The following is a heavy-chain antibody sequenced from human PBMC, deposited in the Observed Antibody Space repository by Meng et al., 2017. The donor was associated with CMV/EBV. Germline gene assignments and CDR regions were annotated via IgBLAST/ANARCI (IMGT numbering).Heavy chain of an antibody. CDR1: GFTVSSNY. D-gene: IGHD3-3*01. V-gene: IGHV3-66*02. CDR3: ARDNTIFGVGMDV. J-gene: IGHJ6*02. Sequence: EGSLRLSCAASGFTVSSNYMSWVRQAPGKGLEWVSVIYSGGSTYYADSVKGRFTISRDNSKNTLYLQMNSLRAEDTAVYYCARDNTIFGVGMDVWGQGTTVTVSS. CDR2: IYSGGST.